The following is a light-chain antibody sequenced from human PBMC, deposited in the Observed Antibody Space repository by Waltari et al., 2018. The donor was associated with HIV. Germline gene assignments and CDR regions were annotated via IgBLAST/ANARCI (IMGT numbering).Light chain of an antibody. V-gene: IGKV2-28*01. Sequence: DIVMTQSPLSLPVTHGEPASISCRSSQGLLNSNGFNYLDWYLQKPGQSPQLLIYLGSNRASGVPDRFSGSGSGTDFTLKISRVEAEDVGVYYCMQALQTPLITFGQGTRLEIK. CDR3: MQALQTPLIT. CDR2: LGS. J-gene: IGKJ5*01. CDR1: QGLLNSNGFNY.